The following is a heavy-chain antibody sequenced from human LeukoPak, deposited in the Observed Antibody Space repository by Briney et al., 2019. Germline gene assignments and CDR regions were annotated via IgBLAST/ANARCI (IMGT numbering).Heavy chain of an antibody. J-gene: IGHJ4*02. CDR3: ARGGLTIAEATTSWYLDY. CDR1: GFTFSTYG. CDR2: TWYDGSNK. V-gene: IGHV3-33*01. Sequence: LGRSLRLSCAASGFTFSTYGMHWVRQAQGKGLEWVALTWYDGSNKNYADSVKGRFTISRDNSKNTLYLQMNSLRGEDTAVYYCARGGLTIAEATTSWYLDYWGQGTLVTVSS. D-gene: IGHD1-26*01.